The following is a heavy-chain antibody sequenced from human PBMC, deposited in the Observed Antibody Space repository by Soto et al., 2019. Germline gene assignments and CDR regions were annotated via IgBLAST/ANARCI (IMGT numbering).Heavy chain of an antibody. CDR1: GFTFSSYG. CDR3: ARALYYYDSSGSLDY. J-gene: IGHJ4*02. D-gene: IGHD3-22*01. Sequence: GGSLRLSCAAAGFTFSSYGMHWVRQAPGRCLQWLPVIWYYASTNSSAASVNRRFTISSDNSKHPLYLQMNSLRAEDTAVYYCARALYYYDSSGSLDYWGQGTLVTVSS. CDR2: IWYYASTN. V-gene: IGHV3-33*01.